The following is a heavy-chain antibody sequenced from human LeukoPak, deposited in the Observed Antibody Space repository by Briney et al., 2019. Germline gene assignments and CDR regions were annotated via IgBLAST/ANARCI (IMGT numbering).Heavy chain of an antibody. CDR3: ARGRITMVRGVIIKPGNYYYMDV. J-gene: IGHJ6*03. V-gene: IGHV4-34*01. CDR2: INHSGST. D-gene: IGHD3-10*01. CDR1: GGSFSGYY. Sequence: SETLSLTCAVYGGSFSGYYWSRIRQPPGKGLEWIGEINHSGSTNYNTSRKSRFTIPVDTSKNQFSLKLSSVTAADTAVYYCARGRITMVRGVIIKPGNYYYMDVWGKGTTVTVSS.